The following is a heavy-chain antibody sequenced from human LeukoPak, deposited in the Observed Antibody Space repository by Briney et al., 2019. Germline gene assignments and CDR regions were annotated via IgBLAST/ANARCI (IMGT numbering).Heavy chain of an antibody. J-gene: IGHJ4*02. D-gene: IGHD3-22*01. CDR1: GGSISSGGYY. CDR3: ASASDYYDSSGQIDY. Sequence: SQTLSLTCTVSGGSISSGGYYWSWIRQPPGKGLEWIGEINHSGSTNYNPSLKSRVTISVDTSKNQFSLKLSSVTAADTAVYYCASASDYYDSSGQIDYWGQGTLVTVSS. V-gene: IGHV4-30-2*01. CDR2: INHSGST.